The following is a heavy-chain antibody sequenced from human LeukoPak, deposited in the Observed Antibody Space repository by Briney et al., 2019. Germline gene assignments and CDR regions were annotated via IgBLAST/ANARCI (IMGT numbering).Heavy chain of an antibody. CDR2: INPNSGGT. CDR3: ARDPEDIVVVPAAEANMDY. Sequence: ASVKVSCKASGYTFTGYYMHWVRQAPGQGLEWMGWINPNSGGTNYAQKFQGRVTMTRDTSISTAYMELSRLRSDDTAVYYCARDPEDIVVVPAAEANMDYWGQGTLVTVSS. CDR1: GYTFTGYY. V-gene: IGHV1-2*02. J-gene: IGHJ4*02. D-gene: IGHD2-2*01.